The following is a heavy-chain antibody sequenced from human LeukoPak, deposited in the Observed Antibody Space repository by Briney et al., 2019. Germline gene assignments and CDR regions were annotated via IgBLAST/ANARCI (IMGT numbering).Heavy chain of an antibody. J-gene: IGHJ5*02. CDR2: IYTSGST. D-gene: IGHD6-13*01. CDR1: GGSISSYY. CDR3: ARDLRGIAAAGTIDP. V-gene: IGHV4-4*07. Sequence: PSETLSLTCTVSGGSISSYYWSWIRQPAGKGLEWIGRIYTSGSTNYNPSLKSRATMSVDTSKNQFSLKLSSVTAADTAVYYCARDLRGIAAAGTIDPWGQGTLVTVSS.